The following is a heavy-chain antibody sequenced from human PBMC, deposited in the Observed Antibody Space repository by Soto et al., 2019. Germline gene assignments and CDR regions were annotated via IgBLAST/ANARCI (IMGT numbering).Heavy chain of an antibody. V-gene: IGHV5-10-1*01. CDR1: GYSFTNYW. Sequence: GESLKISCKGSGYSFTNYWIIWVRQMPGKGLEWMGRIDPSDSYTNYSPSFQGHVTISADKSISTAYLQWSSLKASDTAMYYCARRQSSGYYLYYYGMDVWGQGTTVTVSS. CDR2: IDPSDSYT. J-gene: IGHJ6*02. CDR3: ARRQSSGYYLYYYGMDV. D-gene: IGHD3-22*01.